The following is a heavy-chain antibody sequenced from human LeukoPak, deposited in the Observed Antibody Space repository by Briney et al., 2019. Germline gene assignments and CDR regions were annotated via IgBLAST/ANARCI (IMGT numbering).Heavy chain of an antibody. CDR1: GFTLDEYA. J-gene: IGHJ4*02. Sequence: GGSLRLSRAAPGFTLDEYAMHWVRHAPGRGGDGVSGISWNSGSIGYADSVKGRFTISSDNAKTSLYLQMNSLSAEDMALYYCAKDASPMIAVAGPFDYWGQGTLVTVSS. CDR3: AKDASPMIAVAGPFDY. V-gene: IGHV3-9*03. CDR2: ISWNSGSI. D-gene: IGHD6-19*01.